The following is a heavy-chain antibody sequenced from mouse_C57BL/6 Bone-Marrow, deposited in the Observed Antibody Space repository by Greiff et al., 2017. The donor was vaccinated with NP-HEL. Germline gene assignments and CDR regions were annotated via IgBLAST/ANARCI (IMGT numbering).Heavy chain of an antibody. CDR1: GYSITSGYY. Sequence: DVQLVESGPGLVKPSQSLSLTCSVTGYSITSGYYWNWIRQFPGNKLEWMGYISYDGSNNYNPSLKNRISITRDTSKNQFFLKLNSVTTEDTATYYCARERDYGSSYCYFDYWGQGTTLTVSS. J-gene: IGHJ2*01. CDR2: ISYDGSN. V-gene: IGHV3-6*01. D-gene: IGHD1-1*01. CDR3: ARERDYGSSYCYFDY.